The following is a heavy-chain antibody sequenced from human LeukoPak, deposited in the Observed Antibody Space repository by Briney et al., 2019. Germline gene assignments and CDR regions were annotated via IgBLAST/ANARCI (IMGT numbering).Heavy chain of an antibody. CDR3: ARVPARGGTPAVGMDV. CDR2: INPNSGGT. D-gene: IGHD2-15*01. V-gene: IGHV1-2*02. CDR1: GYTSTGYY. J-gene: IGHJ6*02. Sequence: GASVKVSCKASGYTSTGYYMHWVRQAPGQGLEWMGWINPNSGGTNYAQKFQGRVTMTRDTSISTAYMELSRLRSDDTAVYYCARVPARGGTPAVGMDVWGQGTTVTVSS.